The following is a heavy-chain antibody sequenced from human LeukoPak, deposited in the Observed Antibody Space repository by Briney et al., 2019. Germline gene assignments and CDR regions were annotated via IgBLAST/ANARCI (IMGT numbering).Heavy chain of an antibody. J-gene: IGHJ3*02. D-gene: IGHD2-8*01. CDR3: ARVQGHPPNGLDI. CDR2: IWYDGSNK. CDR1: GFTFSNYA. Sequence: GGSLRLSCAASGFTFSNYAMSWVRQAPGKGLEWVAVIWYDGSNKYYADSVKDRFTISRDNSKNTAYLQMNSLRAEDTAVYYCARVQGHPPNGLDIWGQGTMVTVSS. V-gene: IGHV3-33*08.